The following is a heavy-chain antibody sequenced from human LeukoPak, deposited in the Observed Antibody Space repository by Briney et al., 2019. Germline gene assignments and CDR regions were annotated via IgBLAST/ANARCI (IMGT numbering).Heavy chain of an antibody. Sequence: GGSLRLSCAASGFIFSNYAMTWVRQAPGKGLECISYISSNTNTIYYADSVKGRFTISRDNAKNSLYLQMNSLRAEDTAVYYCARDCQYCSNTNCRCCWGQGTLVTVSS. D-gene: IGHD2-2*01. CDR3: ARDCQYCSNTNCRCC. J-gene: IGHJ4*02. CDR2: ISSNTNTI. V-gene: IGHV3-48*04. CDR1: GFIFSNYA.